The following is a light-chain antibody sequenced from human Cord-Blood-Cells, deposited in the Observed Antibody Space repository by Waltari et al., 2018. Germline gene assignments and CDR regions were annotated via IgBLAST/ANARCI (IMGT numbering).Light chain of an antibody. CDR2: AAS. CDR3: QKYNSDPCT. Sequence: MQQTPSPLSASASVGVTVTITCRASQGISNYLAWYQQKPGKVPKLLIYAASTLQSGVPSRFSGSGSGTDFTLTISSPQPEDFATYYCQKYNSDPCTFGQGTRLEIK. CDR1: QGISNY. J-gene: IGKJ5*01. V-gene: IGKV1-27*01.